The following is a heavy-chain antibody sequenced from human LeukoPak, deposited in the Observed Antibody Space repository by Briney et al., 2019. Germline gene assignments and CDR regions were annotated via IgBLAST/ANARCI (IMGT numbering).Heavy chain of an antibody. CDR2: ISSSGTTI. J-gene: IGHJ4*02. Sequence: PGRSLRLSCAASGFTFSSYSMNWVRQAPGKGLEWVSYISSSGTTIYYADSVKGRFTISRDNAKNSLYLQMSSLRDEDTAVYYCARENVDSIDYWGQGTLVTVSS. CDR3: ARENVDSIDY. V-gene: IGHV3-48*02. CDR1: GFTFSSYS. D-gene: IGHD5-12*01.